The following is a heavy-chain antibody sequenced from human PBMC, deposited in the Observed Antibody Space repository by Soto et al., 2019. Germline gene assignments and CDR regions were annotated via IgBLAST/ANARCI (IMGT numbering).Heavy chain of an antibody. J-gene: IGHJ4*02. D-gene: IGHD1-20*01. Sequence: GGSLRLSCAASGFTFSSYAMHWVRQAPGKGLEYVSAISSNGGSTYYANSVKGRFTISRDNSKNTLYLQMGGLRAEDMAVYYCARVGRITGTFDYWGQGTLVTVSS. CDR1: GFTFSSYA. CDR2: ISSNGGST. CDR3: ARVGRITGTFDY. V-gene: IGHV3-64*01.